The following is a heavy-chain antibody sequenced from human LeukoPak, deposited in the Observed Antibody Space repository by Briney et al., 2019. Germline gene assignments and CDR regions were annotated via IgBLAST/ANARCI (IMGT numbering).Heavy chain of an antibody. CDR1: GLPVCSNY. CDR3: ARGRQRLRTDMDV. CDR2: IYSGGSP. V-gene: IGHV3-53*01. D-gene: IGHD6-25*01. J-gene: IGHJ6*03. Sequence: GGPLTLFCGPCGLPVCSNYMPWARQAPGKGLEGVTDIYSGGSPYYRDPGKGRFTISRDDSKNTLYLQMNSLRAEDTAVYYCARGRQRLRTDMDVWGKGTTVTVSS.